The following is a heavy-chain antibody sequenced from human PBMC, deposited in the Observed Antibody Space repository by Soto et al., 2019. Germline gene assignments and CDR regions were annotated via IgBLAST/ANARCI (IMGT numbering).Heavy chain of an antibody. CDR3: AKVKVDSSGWSNFDY. Sequence: GGSLRLSCAASGFTFSSYGMHWVRQAPGKGLEWVAVISYDGSNTYYADSVKGRFTISRDNAKNTLYLQMNSLRAEDTAVYYCAKVKVDSSGWSNFDYWGQGTLVTVSS. J-gene: IGHJ4*02. CDR2: ISYDGSNT. D-gene: IGHD6-19*01. CDR1: GFTFSSYG. V-gene: IGHV3-30*18.